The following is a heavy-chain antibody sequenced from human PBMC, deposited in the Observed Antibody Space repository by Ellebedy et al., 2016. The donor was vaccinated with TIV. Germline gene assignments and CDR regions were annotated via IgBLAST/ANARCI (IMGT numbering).Heavy chain of an antibody. V-gene: IGHV3-9*03. CDR3: AKDMEGSGSYSTYGMDV. CDR1: GFSFVDYA. D-gene: IGHD3-10*01. J-gene: IGHJ6*02. Sequence: SLKISCAASGFSFVDYAMHWVRQVPGKGLEWVSGISGTGGTIAYAESVKGRFTISRDKARNSLYLQMSSLRAEDMALYYCAKDMEGSGSYSTYGMDVWGQGTTVTVSS. CDR2: ISGTGGTI.